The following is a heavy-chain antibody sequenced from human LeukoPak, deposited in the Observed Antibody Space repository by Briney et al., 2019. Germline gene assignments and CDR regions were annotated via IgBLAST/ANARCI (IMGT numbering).Heavy chain of an antibody. V-gene: IGHV4-59*01. D-gene: IGHD1-26*01. CDR3: ARGGVGATEFDY. Sequence: SETLSLTCTVSGGSISSYYWSWIRQPPGKGLEWIGYIYYSGSTNYNPSLKSRVTISVDTSKNRFSLKLSSVTAADTAVYYCARGGVGATEFDYWGQGTLVTVSS. CDR2: IYYSGST. J-gene: IGHJ4*02. CDR1: GGSISSYY.